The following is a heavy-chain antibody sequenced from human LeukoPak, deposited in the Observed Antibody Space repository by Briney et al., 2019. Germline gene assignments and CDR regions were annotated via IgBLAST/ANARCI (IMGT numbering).Heavy chain of an antibody. CDR2: IIPIFGTA. V-gene: IGHV1-69*01. Sequence: SVKVSCKASGGTFSSYAISWERQAPGQGLEWMGGIIPIFGTANYAQKCQGRVTITADESTSTAYMELSSLRSEDTAVYYCARAPSEWLRVDNWFDPWGQGTLVTVSS. J-gene: IGHJ5*02. CDR3: ARAPSEWLRVDNWFDP. D-gene: IGHD5-12*01. CDR1: GGTFSSYA.